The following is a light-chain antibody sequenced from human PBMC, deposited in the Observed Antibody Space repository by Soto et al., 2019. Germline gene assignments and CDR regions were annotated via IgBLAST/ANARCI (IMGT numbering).Light chain of an antibody. V-gene: IGKV1-39*01. CDR1: QRITSY. Sequence: DIQLTQSPSSLSASVGDRVTMTCRTSQRITSYLNWYQQKPGKAPRLLIYGSSSLQGGVPSRFRGSGSGTDFTLTISSLPPEEFATYYCQQSHSMPWTFGQGTKVEIK. J-gene: IGKJ1*01. CDR2: GSS. CDR3: QQSHSMPWT.